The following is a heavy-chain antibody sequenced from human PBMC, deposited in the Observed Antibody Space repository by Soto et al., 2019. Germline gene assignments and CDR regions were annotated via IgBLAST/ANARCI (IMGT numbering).Heavy chain of an antibody. D-gene: IGHD6-19*01. J-gene: IGHJ4*02. CDR1: GYNFASYW. CDR3: ARAPSNGWFKHFDY. V-gene: IGHV5-51*01. Sequence: GESLKISCKGSGYNFASYWIGWVRQKPGKGLEWMGIIYPGDSDTRYSPSFEGHVTISADKSTSTAYMQWSSLGASDTAIYYCARAPSNGWFKHFDYWGQGTLVTVSS. CDR2: IYPGDSDT.